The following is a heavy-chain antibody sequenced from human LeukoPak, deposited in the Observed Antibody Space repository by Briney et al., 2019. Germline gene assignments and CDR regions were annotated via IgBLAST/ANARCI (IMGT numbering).Heavy chain of an antibody. J-gene: IGHJ5*02. CDR1: GFTFSNYD. V-gene: IGHV3-23*01. CDR3: ARSDYGDYDCFDP. Sequence: GSLRLSCAASGFTFSNYDMSWVRQVPGKGLEWVSAISAHGDDTYYIDSVRGRFTISRDNSKNTLNMQMSSLRAEDTAVYYCARSDYGDYDCFDPWGQGTLVTVSS. D-gene: IGHD4-17*01. CDR2: ISAHGDDT.